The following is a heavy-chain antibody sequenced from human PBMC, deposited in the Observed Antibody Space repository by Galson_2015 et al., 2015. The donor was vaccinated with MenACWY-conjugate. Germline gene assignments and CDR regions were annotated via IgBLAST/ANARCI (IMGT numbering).Heavy chain of an antibody. CDR1: GGSASSSGYY. D-gene: IGHD2/OR15-2a*01. Sequence: QVQLQESGPGLVKPSETLSLTCTVSGGSASSSGYYWTWIRQPPGKGLEWIGLIHDSGTTKYNPSLKGRVTISLDTSKNQVSLKLSSVTAADTAVYYCAREFSYWGQGTLVTVSS. CDR2: IHDSGTT. J-gene: IGHJ4*02. CDR3: AREFSY. V-gene: IGHV4-61*08.